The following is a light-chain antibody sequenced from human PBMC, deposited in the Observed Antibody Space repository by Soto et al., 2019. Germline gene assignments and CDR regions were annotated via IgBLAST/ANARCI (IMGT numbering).Light chain of an antibody. J-gene: IGKJ4*01. CDR3: QQYDNSAPLS. V-gene: IGKV3D-20*01. CDR2: DGS. CDR1: QSVRSSY. Sequence: EIVLTQSPATLSLSPGDRATLSCGASQSVRSSYVAWYQQKAGLAPRLLIYDGSSRASGIPDRFSGSGSGTDFTLTIGRLESEDFAVYYCQQYDNSAPLSFGGGTNVEMK.